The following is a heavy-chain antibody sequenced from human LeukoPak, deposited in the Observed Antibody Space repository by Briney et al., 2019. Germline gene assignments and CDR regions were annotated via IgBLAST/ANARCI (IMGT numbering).Heavy chain of an antibody. CDR2: INPNSGGT. J-gene: IGHJ4*02. Sequence: ASVKVSCEASGYTFTGYYMHWLRQAPGQGLEWMGRINPNSGGTNYAQKFQGRVTMTRDTSISTAYMELSRLRSDDTAVYYCASEIAAAGGGFDYWGQGTLVTVSS. CDR1: GYTFTGYY. V-gene: IGHV1-2*06. CDR3: ASEIAAAGGGFDY. D-gene: IGHD6-13*01.